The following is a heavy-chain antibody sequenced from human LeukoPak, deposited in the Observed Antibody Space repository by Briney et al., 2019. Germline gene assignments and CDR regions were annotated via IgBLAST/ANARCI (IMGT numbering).Heavy chain of an antibody. D-gene: IGHD6-6*01. CDR2: IYTSGTT. CDR1: GGSVRRGNYY. CDR3: ARWSGSVTARNYYYYMDV. Sequence: PSQTLPLTCTVSGGSVRRGNYYWTWIRQPAGSGLEWIGRIYTSGTTDYNPSLRTRVTISVDASRNQFSLNLSSVTAADTAVYYCARWSGSVTARNYYYYMDVWGEGTTVTVSS. V-gene: IGHV4-61*02. J-gene: IGHJ6*03.